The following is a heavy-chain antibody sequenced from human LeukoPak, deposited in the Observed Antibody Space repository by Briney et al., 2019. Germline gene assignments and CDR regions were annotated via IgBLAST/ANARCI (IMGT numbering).Heavy chain of an antibody. CDR2: IIPIFGTA. D-gene: IGHD3-10*01. CDR1: GGTFSSYA. V-gene: IGHV1-69*05. Sequence: ASVKVSCKASGGTFSSYAISWVRQAPGQGLEWMGGIIPIFGTADYAQKFQGRVTITTDESTSTAYMELSSLRSEDTAVYYCARDRGDYYGSGKPLDYFDYWGQGTLVTVSS. CDR3: ARDRGDYYGSGKPLDYFDY. J-gene: IGHJ4*02.